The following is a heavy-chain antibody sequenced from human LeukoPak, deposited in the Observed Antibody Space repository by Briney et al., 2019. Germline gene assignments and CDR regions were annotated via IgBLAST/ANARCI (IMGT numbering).Heavy chain of an antibody. J-gene: IGHJ5*02. D-gene: IGHD6-13*01. CDR1: GGSIGSYY. Sequence: SETLSLTCTVSGGSIGSYYWSWIRQPPGKGLEWIGYIYYSGSTNYNPSLKSRVTISVDTSKNQFSLKLSSVTAADTAVYYCARDSSSWYSGWFDPWGQGTLVTVSS. V-gene: IGHV4-59*01. CDR2: IYYSGST. CDR3: ARDSSSWYSGWFDP.